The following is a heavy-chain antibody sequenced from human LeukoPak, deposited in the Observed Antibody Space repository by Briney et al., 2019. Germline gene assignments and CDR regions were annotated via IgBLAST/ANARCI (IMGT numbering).Heavy chain of an antibody. CDR3: ARHGTISSESYFDY. CDR1: GGSVSSYY. D-gene: IGHD1-14*01. J-gene: IGHJ4*02. V-gene: IGHV4-59*08. CDR2: IHNSGRA. Sequence: SETLSLTCSVSGGSVSSYYWSWIRQSPGKGLEWIGYIHNSGRANYNPSLKSRVTGFVDTSKNQVSLRLSSVTAADTAVYYCARHGTISSESYFDYWGQGALVTVSS.